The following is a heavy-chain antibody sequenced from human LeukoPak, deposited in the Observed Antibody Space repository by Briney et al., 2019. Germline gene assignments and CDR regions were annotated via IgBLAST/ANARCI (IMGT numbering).Heavy chain of an antibody. J-gene: IGHJ4*02. CDR2: FDPEDGET. CDR1: GYTLTELS. Sequence: ASVKVSCKVSGYTLTELSMHWVRQAPGKGLEWMGGFDPEDGETIYAQKFQGRVTMTEDASTDTAYMELSSLRSEDTAVYYCATGHTSGSWVDYWGQGTLVTVSS. D-gene: IGHD1-26*01. CDR3: ATGHTSGSWVDY. V-gene: IGHV1-24*01.